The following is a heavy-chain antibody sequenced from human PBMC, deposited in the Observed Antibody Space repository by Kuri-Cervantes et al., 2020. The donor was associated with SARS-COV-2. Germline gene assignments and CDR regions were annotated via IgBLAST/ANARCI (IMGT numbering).Heavy chain of an antibody. CDR2: IYYSGST. J-gene: IGHJ4*02. Sequence: ESLKISCTVSGGSISSYYWSWIRQPPGKGLEWIGYIYYSGSTNYNPSLKSRVTISVDTSKNQFSLKLSSVTAADTAVYYCARGSSSWPKHSFDYWGQGTLVTVSS. CDR1: GGSISSYY. V-gene: IGHV4-59*01. D-gene: IGHD6-13*01. CDR3: ARGSSSWPKHSFDY.